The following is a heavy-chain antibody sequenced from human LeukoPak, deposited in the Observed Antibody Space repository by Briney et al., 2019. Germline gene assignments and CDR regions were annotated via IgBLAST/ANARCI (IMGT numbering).Heavy chain of an antibody. Sequence: GSSVKVSCKASGFTFSDYYIHWVRQAPGQGVEWMGWIKTSGGTKFAQRFEGRVTMPRDTSMNTAYMEVSGLRSDDKAVYYCARDRINDPDDFDIWGQGTMVIVFS. D-gene: IGHD1-1*01. CDR3: ARDRINDPDDFDI. V-gene: IGHV1-2*02. J-gene: IGHJ3*02. CDR1: GFTFSDYY. CDR2: IKTSGGT.